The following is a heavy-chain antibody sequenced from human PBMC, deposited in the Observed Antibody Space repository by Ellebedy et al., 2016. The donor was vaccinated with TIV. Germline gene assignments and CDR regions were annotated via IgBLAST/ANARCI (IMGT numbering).Heavy chain of an antibody. Sequence: SGPTLVKPTQTLTLTCTFSGFPLRTSEMCVSWIRQPPGKALEWLARIDWDYDKYYNTSLKTRLTISKDTSKNQVVLTMTNMDPVDTATYYCPRTSSQNGIDYWGQGTLVTVSS. J-gene: IGHJ4*02. CDR1: GFPLRTSEMC. V-gene: IGHV2-70*11. CDR3: PRTSSQNGIDY. D-gene: IGHD2-8*01. CDR2: IDWDYDK.